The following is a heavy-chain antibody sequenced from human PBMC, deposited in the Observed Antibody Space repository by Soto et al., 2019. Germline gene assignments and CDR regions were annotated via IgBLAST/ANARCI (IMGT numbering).Heavy chain of an antibody. Sequence: EVQLVESGGGVARPGESLRLSCVGSGFAFQSYGMNWVRHFPGKGLEWVCGVNGNGGTTGCADSVEGRFAISRDNVKNSMYLQMNRLTAGHTALYSSARGFDVIALWGQGTIVTVSS. J-gene: IGHJ4*02. CDR2: VNGNGGTT. CDR3: ARGFDVIAL. CDR1: GFAFQSYG. V-gene: IGHV3-20*04. D-gene: IGHD3-9*01.